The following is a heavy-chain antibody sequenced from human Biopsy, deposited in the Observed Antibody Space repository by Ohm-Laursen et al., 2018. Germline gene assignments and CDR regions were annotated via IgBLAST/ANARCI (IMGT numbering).Heavy chain of an antibody. J-gene: IGHJ1*01. Sequence: SVKVSCKVPGGTFSNYGVNWVRQAPGQGLEWLGGNIPILGTGNYAQKFQDRVTVAADTSTSTATMELRSLRSDDTAVYYCATKLTGYFHHWGQGTLVSVSS. V-gene: IGHV1-69*06. CDR3: ATKLTGYFHH. CDR2: NIPILGTG. CDR1: GGTFSNYG. D-gene: IGHD3-9*01.